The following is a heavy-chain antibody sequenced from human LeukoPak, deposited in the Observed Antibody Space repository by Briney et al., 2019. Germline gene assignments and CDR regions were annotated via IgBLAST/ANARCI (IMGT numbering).Heavy chain of an antibody. CDR3: ARDTAMVDDAFDI. J-gene: IGHJ3*02. CDR2: INPSGGST. Sequence: GASVKVSCKASGYTFTSYYMHWVRQAPGQGLEWMGIINPSGGSTSYAQKFQGRVTMTRDTSISTAYMELSRLRSDDTAVYYCARDTAMVDDAFDIWGQGTMVTVSS. D-gene: IGHD5-18*01. CDR1: GYTFTSYY. V-gene: IGHV1-46*01.